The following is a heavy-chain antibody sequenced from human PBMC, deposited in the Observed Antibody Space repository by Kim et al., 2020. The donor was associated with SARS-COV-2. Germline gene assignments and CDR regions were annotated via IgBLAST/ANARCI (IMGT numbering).Heavy chain of an antibody. J-gene: IGHJ4*02. Sequence: SYNPPPQSRVSISVDPSENQFSLKLSSVTAADTAVYYCASYYDSSGVFDYWGQGTLVTVSS. D-gene: IGHD3-22*01. CDR3: ASYYDSSGVFDY. V-gene: IGHV4-31*02.